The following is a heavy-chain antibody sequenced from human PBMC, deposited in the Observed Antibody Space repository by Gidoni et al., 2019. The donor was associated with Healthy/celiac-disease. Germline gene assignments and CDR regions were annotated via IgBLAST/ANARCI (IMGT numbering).Heavy chain of an antibody. J-gene: IGHJ5*02. V-gene: IGHV1-69*01. D-gene: IGHD3-10*01. Sequence: QVQLLQSGAEVKKPGSSVQVSCKSSGGTFTIYAISWVRQAPGQGLEWMGGIIPIFGTANYAQKFQGRVTITADESTSTAYMELSRLRSEDTAVYYCASSYGSGSYYNPNWFDPWGQGTLVTVSS. CDR3: ASSYGSGSYYNPNWFDP. CDR2: IIPIFGTA. CDR1: GGTFTIYA.